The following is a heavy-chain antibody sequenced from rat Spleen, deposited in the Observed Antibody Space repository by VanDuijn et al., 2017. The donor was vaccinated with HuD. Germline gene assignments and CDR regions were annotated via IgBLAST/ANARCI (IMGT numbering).Heavy chain of an antibody. V-gene: IGHV5-27*01. D-gene: IGHD1-4*01. Sequence: EVQLVESGGGLVQPGRSLKFSCAASGFTFSNYYMAWVRQAPTKGLEWVAYISTGGGSTYYRDSVKGRFTISRDNAKSTLYLQMDSLRSEDTATYYCATDGTRVSRFAYWGQGTLVTVSS. CDR2: ISTGGGST. CDR3: ATDGTRVSRFAY. CDR1: GFTFSNYY. J-gene: IGHJ3*01.